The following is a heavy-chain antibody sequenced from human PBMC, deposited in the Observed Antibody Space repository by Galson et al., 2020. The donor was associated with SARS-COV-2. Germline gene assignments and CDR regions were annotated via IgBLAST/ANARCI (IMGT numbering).Heavy chain of an antibody. CDR1: GESFSGHH. CDR3: ARGRLQITMMVVVFTGGSFYFDY. D-gene: IGHD3-22*01. V-gene: IGHV4-34*01. CDR2: ITQSGNI. J-gene: IGHJ4*02. Sequence: SETLSLTCAVYGESFSGHHWSWIRQPPGEGLEWIGEITQSGNINYNPSLKSRVTISVDTSKNQFSLKLTAVTAADTAVYYCARGRLQITMMVVVFTGGSFYFDYWGQGTLVTVFS.